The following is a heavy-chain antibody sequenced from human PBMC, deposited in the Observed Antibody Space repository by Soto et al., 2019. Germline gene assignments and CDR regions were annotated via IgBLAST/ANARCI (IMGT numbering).Heavy chain of an antibody. Sequence: GGSLRLSCVASGIPFGSRAMGWVRQAPGEGLEWVSTITDTGGDTKYADSVRGRFTMSRDNSKKTLYLQMNSLRVEDSALYYCARGSTDSYPGSRIFDFWGRGTLVTVSS. CDR1: GIPFGSRA. V-gene: IGHV3-23*01. CDR2: ITDTGGDT. CDR3: ARGSTDSYPGSRIFDF. D-gene: IGHD3-10*01. J-gene: IGHJ4*02.